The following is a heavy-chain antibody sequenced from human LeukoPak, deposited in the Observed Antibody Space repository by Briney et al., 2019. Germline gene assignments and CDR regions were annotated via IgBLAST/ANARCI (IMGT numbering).Heavy chain of an antibody. V-gene: IGHV1-18*01. J-gene: IGHJ6*02. Sequence: ASVKVSCKASGYTFTSYGISWVRQAPGQGLEWMGWISAYNGNTNYAQKLQGRVTMTTDTSTSTAYMELRSLRSDDTAVYYCARDSIVVMTAILQNYYYYYGMDVWGQGTTVTVSS. CDR3: ARDSIVVMTAILQNYYYYYGMDV. D-gene: IGHD2-21*02. CDR1: GYTFTSYG. CDR2: ISAYNGNT.